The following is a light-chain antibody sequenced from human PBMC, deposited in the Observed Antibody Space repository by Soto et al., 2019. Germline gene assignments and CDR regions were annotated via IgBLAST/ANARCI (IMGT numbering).Light chain of an antibody. J-gene: IGKJ1*01. CDR1: QSVSSN. V-gene: IGKV3D-15*01. CDR3: QQYANSRT. CDR2: GTS. Sequence: GMTVSTSTLSVSLGEGATLSCRASQSVSSNLVWYQHRPGQAPRLLIYGTSNRASGIPDRFSGSGSGTDFTLSISGLEPEDFAVDFGQQYANSRTFGQGTKVDIK.